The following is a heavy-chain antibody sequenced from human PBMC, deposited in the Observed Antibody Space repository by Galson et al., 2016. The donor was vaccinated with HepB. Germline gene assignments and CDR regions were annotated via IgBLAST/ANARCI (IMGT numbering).Heavy chain of an antibody. CDR2: IYYSGST. V-gene: IGHV4-31*02. Sequence: HPGKGLEWIGYIYYSGSTYYNPSLGGRVTMSVDTSKNQFSLKLSSVTAADTAVYYCARDSGNCSSTSCFENWFDPWGQGTLVTVSS. CDR3: ARDSGNCSSTSCFENWFDP. J-gene: IGHJ5*02. D-gene: IGHD2-2*01.